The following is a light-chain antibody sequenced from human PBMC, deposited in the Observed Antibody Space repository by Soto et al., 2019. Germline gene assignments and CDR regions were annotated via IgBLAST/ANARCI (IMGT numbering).Light chain of an antibody. Sequence: QPVLTQSPSASASLGASVKLTCTLSSGHSSYAIAWHQQQPEKGPRYLMKLNGDGSHNKGDGIPDRFSGSSSGAERYLTISSLQSEDEADYYCQTWGTGFWVFGGGTKLTVL. CDR2: LNGDGSH. CDR1: SGHSSYA. V-gene: IGLV4-69*01. CDR3: QTWGTGFWV. J-gene: IGLJ3*02.